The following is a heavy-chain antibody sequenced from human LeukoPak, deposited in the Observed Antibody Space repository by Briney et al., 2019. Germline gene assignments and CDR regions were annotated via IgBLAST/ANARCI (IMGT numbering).Heavy chain of an antibody. CDR3: ARDQATSGGGLDS. CDR2: IYTGGTT. CDR1: GFTVTGTH. V-gene: IGHV3-53*01. J-gene: IGHJ4*02. Sequence: GGSLRLSCAASGFTVTGTHMSWVRQAAGKGLEWVSAIYTGGTTYYSDSVEGRFTISRDGSKNILYLQMDSLRVEDTAVYYCARDQATSGGGLDSWGQGALVTVSS. D-gene: IGHD3-16*01.